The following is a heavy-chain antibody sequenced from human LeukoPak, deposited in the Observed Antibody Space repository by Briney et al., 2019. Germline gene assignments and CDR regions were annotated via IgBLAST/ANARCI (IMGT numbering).Heavy chain of an antibody. CDR1: GGSTSSNYF. Sequence: SETLSLTCTVSGGSTSSNYFWGWIRQPPGKDLEWIGSTYYTGNTYYNPSLKSRVTISADMSKNQFSLKLSSVTAADTAVYYCARSRLHYDFWSGPIDYWGQGTLVTASS. D-gene: IGHD3-3*01. CDR2: TYYTGNT. J-gene: IGHJ4*02. CDR3: ARSRLHYDFWSGPIDY. V-gene: IGHV4-39*07.